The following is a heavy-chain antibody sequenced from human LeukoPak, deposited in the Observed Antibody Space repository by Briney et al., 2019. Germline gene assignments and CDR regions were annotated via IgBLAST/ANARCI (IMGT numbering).Heavy chain of an antibody. CDR2: ISSSGSTI. CDR1: GFTFSSFE. D-gene: IGHD6-19*01. J-gene: IGHJ4*02. Sequence: GGSLRLSCAASGFTFSSFEVNWVRQAPGKGLEWVSYISSSGSTIYYADSVKGRFTISRDNAKNSLYLQMNSLRAEDTAVYYCAGSSYSSGWYQVGYFDYWGQGTLVTVSS. CDR3: AGSSYSSGWYQVGYFDY. V-gene: IGHV3-48*03.